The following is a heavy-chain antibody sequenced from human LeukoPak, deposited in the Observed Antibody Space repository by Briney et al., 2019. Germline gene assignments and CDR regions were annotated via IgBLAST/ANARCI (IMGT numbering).Heavy chain of an antibody. D-gene: IGHD3-3*01. J-gene: IGHJ6*02. Sequence: TYYRSKWYNDYAVSVKSRITINPDTSKNQFSLQLNSVTPEDTAVYYCAREIRITIFGVVLGMDVWGQGTTVTVSS. CDR3: AREIRITIFGVVLGMDV. V-gene: IGHV6-1*01. CDR2: TYYRSKWYN.